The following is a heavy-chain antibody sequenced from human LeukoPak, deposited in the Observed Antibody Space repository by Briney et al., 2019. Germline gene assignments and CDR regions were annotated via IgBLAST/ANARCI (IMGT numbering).Heavy chain of an antibody. CDR1: GGSFSGYY. CDR3: ARERRQLERRGYFDY. J-gene: IGHJ4*02. CDR2: INHSGST. D-gene: IGHD1-1*01. Sequence: PSETLSLTCAVYGGSFSGYYRSWIRQPPGKGLEWIGEINHSGSTNYNPSLKSRVTISVDTSKNQFSLELSSVTAADTAVYYCARERRQLERRGYFDYWGQGTLVTVSS. V-gene: IGHV4-34*01.